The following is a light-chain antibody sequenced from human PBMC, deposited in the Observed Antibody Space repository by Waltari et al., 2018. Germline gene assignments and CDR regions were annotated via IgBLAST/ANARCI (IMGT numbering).Light chain of an antibody. Sequence: EIVLTQSPDILSFSPGERATLSCRASQSVGTYLAWYQQRPGQSPRRLIYDASYRATGIPARFSGSGSETDFTLTISSLQPEDFAVYYCQQRRNWPLTFGGGTKVEI. CDR1: QSVGTY. J-gene: IGKJ4*01. CDR3: QQRRNWPLT. CDR2: DAS. V-gene: IGKV3-11*01.